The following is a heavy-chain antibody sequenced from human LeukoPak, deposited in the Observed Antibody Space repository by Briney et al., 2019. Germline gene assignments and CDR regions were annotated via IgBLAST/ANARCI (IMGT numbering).Heavy chain of an antibody. V-gene: IGHV4-59*08. CDR2: IYYSGST. CDR3: ARLSSWSSSWYANWFDP. Sequence: SETLSLTCTVSGGSISSYYWSWLRQPPGKGLEWIGYIYYSGSTNYNPSLKSRVTISVDTSKNQFSLKLSSVTAADTAVYYCARLSSWSSSWYANWFDPWGQGTLVTVSS. J-gene: IGHJ5*02. CDR1: GGSISSYY. D-gene: IGHD6-13*01.